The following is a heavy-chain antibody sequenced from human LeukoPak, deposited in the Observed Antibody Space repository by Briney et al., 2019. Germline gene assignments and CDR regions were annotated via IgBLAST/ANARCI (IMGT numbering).Heavy chain of an antibody. CDR1: GFTFSSYA. CDR3: ARSPQTYCSGGSCYRVGDLGFDY. D-gene: IGHD2-15*01. J-gene: IGHJ4*02. Sequence: PGGSLRLSCAASGFTFSSYAMHWVRQAPGKGLKWVAVISYDGSNKYYADSVKGRLTISRDNSKNTLYLQMNSLRDEDTAVYYCARSPQTYCSGGSCYRVGDLGFDYWGQGTLVTVSS. CDR2: ISYDGSNK. V-gene: IGHV3-30-3*01.